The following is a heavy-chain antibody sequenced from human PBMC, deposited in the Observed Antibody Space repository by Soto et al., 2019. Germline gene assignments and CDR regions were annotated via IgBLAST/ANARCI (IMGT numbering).Heavy chain of an antibody. CDR2: IIPIFGTA. CDR1: GGTFSSYA. V-gene: IGHV1-69*13. CDR3: ARSPGDSSGWPYYFDY. J-gene: IGHJ4*02. Sequence: SVKVSCKASGGTFSSYAISWVRQAPGQGLEWMGGIIPIFGTANYAQKFQGRVTITADESTSTAYMELSSLRSEDTAVYYCARSPGDSSGWPYYFDYWGQGTLVTVS. D-gene: IGHD6-19*01.